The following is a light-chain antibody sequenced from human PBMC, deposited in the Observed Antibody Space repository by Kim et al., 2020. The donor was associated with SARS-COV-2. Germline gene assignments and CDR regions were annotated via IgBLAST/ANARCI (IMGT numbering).Light chain of an antibody. J-gene: IGKJ2*01. CDR1: QSLVYRNGNTY. V-gene: IGKV2-24*01. CDR3: MQATQLRT. CDR2: YVS. Sequence: GQPASSSCRSSQSLVYRNGNTYLSWLHQRPGQRPRVLIHYVSKRFSGVPDRFSGRGAGTDFTLEISRVEAEDVGVYYCMQATQLRTFGQGTKLEI.